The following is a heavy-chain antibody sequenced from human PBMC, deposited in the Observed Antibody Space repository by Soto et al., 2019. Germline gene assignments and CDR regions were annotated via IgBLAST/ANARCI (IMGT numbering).Heavy chain of an antibody. CDR3: ARDIERAGRLDYDYVIDV. CDR2: ISWDGGST. J-gene: IGHJ6*02. Sequence: GGSLRLSCSASGFTFDDYTMHWVRQAPGKGLEWVSLISWDGGSTYYADSVKGRFTISRDNSKNSLYMKMNSLRTEDTALHYWARDIERAGRLDYDYVIDVWGQGLAVTGSS. CDR1: GFTFDDYT. V-gene: IGHV3-43*01. D-gene: IGHD6-19*01.